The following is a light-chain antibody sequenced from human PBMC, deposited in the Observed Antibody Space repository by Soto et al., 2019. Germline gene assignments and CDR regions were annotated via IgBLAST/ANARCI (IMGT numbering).Light chain of an antibody. Sequence: DIHMTQSPSSLSASIGDTVTITCRASQSIASFLNWLQLKPGKAPKLLISDTSTLQSEVPSRFSGGGSGTEFTLTIRSLQPEDSALYFCLQDYSPLLAFGAGTRVEIK. J-gene: IGKJ4*01. V-gene: IGKV1-39*01. CDR3: LQDYSPLLA. CDR2: DTS. CDR1: QSIASF.